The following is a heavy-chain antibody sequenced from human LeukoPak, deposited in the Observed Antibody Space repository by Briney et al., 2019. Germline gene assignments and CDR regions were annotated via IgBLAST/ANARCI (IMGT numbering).Heavy chain of an antibody. CDR1: GFTFSSYG. CDR2: IRYDGSNK. Sequence: GGALRLSCAASGFTFSSYGMHSGRQAPGKGLEWVAFIRYDGSNKYYADSVKGRFTISRDNSKNTLYLHMDRLRAEDTAVYYCAKARGLLKHYGDYTYYFDYWGQGTLVTVSS. D-gene: IGHD4-17*01. CDR3: AKARGLLKHYGDYTYYFDY. V-gene: IGHV3-30*02. J-gene: IGHJ4*02.